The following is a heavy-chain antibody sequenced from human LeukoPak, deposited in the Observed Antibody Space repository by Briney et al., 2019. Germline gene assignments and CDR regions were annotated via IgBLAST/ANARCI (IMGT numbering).Heavy chain of an antibody. V-gene: IGHV3-7*01. CDR1: GFTFSSYW. CDR3: ARVVMATQWGWFDP. CDR2: IKQDGSEK. D-gene: IGHD5-24*01. J-gene: IGHJ5*02. Sequence: GGPLRLSCAASGFTFSSYWMSWVRQAPGKGLEWVANIKQDGSEKYYVDSVKGRFTISRDNAKNSLYVQMNSLRAEDTAVYYCARVVMATQWGWFDPWGQGTVVTVSS.